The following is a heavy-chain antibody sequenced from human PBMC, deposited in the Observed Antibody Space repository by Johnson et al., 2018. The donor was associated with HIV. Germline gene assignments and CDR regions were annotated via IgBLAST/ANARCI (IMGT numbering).Heavy chain of an antibody. J-gene: IGHJ3*02. CDR1: GLTFSDYY. V-gene: IGHV3-11*04. CDR3: AKSGSYPRFGAFDI. Sequence: QVQLVESGGGLVKPGGSLRLSCAASGLTFSDYYMTWIRQAPGKGLEWLSYISSSGSTIYYADFVKGRFTISRDNSKNTLYLQMNSLRAEDTAVYYCAKSGSYPRFGAFDIWGQGTMVTVSS. D-gene: IGHD1-26*01. CDR2: ISSSGSTI.